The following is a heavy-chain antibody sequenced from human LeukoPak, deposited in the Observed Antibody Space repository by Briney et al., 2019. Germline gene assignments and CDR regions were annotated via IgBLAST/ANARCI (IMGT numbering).Heavy chain of an antibody. J-gene: IGHJ4*02. CDR1: GGTFGSYA. CDR3: ARAAMIVVVDYYFDY. D-gene: IGHD3-22*01. Sequence: SVKVSCKASGGTFGSYAISWVRQAPGQGLEWMGGIIPIFGTANYAQKFQGRVTITADESTSTAYMELSGLRSEDTAVYYCARAAMIVVVDYYFDYWGQGTLVTVSS. V-gene: IGHV1-69*01. CDR2: IIPIFGTA.